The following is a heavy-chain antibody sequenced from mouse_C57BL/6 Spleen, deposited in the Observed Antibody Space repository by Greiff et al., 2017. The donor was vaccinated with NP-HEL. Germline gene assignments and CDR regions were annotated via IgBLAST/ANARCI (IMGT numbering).Heavy chain of an antibody. V-gene: IGHV1-52*01. CDR1: GYTFTSYW. D-gene: IGHD2-1*01. J-gene: IGHJ4*01. CDR3: ARSHGNLYYAMDY. CDR2: IDPSDSET. Sequence: QVQLQQPGAELVRPGSSVKLSCKASGYTFTSYWMHWVKQRPIQGLEWIGNIDPSDSETHYNQKFKDKATLTVDKSSSTAYMQLSSLTSEDSAVYYCARSHGNLYYAMDYWGQGTSVTVSS.